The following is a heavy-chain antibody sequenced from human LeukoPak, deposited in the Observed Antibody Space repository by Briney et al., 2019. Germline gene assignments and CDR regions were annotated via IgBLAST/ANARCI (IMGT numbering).Heavy chain of an antibody. CDR3: ARDFGYSYGYYYYYMDV. V-gene: IGHV1-2*04. Sequence: ASVKVSCKASGYTFTGYYMHWVRQAPGQGLEWMGWINPNSGGTNYAQKFQGWVTMTRDTSISTAYMELSRLRSDDTAVYYCARDFGYSYGYYYYYMDVWGKGTTVTVSS. J-gene: IGHJ6*03. D-gene: IGHD5-18*01. CDR2: INPNSGGT. CDR1: GYTFTGYY.